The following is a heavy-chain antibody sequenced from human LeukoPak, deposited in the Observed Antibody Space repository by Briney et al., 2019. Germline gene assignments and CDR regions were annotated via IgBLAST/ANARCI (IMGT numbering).Heavy chain of an antibody. CDR1: GYTFTGYY. CDR3: ARGPRSYSSSWDNWFDP. V-gene: IGHV1-2*02. J-gene: IGHJ5*02. D-gene: IGHD6-13*01. CDR2: INPNSGGT. Sequence: ASVKVSCKASGYTFTGYYMHWVRQAPGQGLEWMGWINPNSGGTNYAQKFQGRVTMTRDTSISTAYMELSRLRSDDTAVYYCARGPRSYSSSWDNWFDPWGQGTLVTVSS.